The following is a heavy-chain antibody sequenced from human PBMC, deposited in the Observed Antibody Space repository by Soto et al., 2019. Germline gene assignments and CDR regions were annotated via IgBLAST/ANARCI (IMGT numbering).Heavy chain of an antibody. J-gene: IGHJ4*02. D-gene: IGHD3-16*01. CDR2: ISFDGSEQ. CDR3: ARDINDNAYFD. CDR1: GFTFSGNG. V-gene: IGHV3-33*01. Sequence: QVQLVESGGGVVQPGTSLRLSCAASGFTFSGNGMQWVRQAPGKGLEWVALISFDGSEQYYADSVQGRFTISRDNSKSRLDLQMNSLRAEDTAIYYCARDINDNAYFDWGQGTLVTVSS.